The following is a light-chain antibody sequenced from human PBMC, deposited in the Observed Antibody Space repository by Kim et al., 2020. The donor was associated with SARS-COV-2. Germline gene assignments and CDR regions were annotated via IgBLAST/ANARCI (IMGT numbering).Light chain of an antibody. CDR2: GAS. V-gene: IGKV3-20*01. Sequence: LSPGESATLSCRASHGVSRGALAWYQQKPGQAPRLLIYGASSRATGIPDRFSGSGSGTDFTLTISRLEPEDFAVFYCLQYVDSPYTFGQGTKLEI. J-gene: IGKJ2*01. CDR3: LQYVDSPYT. CDR1: HGVSRGA.